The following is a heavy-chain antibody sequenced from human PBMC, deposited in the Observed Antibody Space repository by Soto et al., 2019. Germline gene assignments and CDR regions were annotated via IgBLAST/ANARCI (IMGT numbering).Heavy chain of an antibody. D-gene: IGHD4-17*01. CDR3: ARVVCTQNDYGGNSEVCAFDI. CDR2: IIPIFGTA. V-gene: IGHV1-69*13. J-gene: IGHJ3*02. Sequence: SVKVSCKASGGTFSSYAISWVRQAPGQGLEWMGGIIPIFGTANYAQKFQGRVTMTADESTSTAYMELSSLRSEDTAVYYCARVVCTQNDYGGNSEVCAFDIWGQGTMVTVSS. CDR1: GGTFSSYA.